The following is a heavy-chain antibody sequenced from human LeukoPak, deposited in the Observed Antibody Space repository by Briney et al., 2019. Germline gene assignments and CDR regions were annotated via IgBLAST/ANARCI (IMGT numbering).Heavy chain of an antibody. CDR2: VSGYNGNK. D-gene: IGHD5/OR15-5a*01. CDR1: GYTFTNYG. Sequence: GASVKVSCKASGYTFTNYGINWVRQAPGQGLEWVGWVSGYNGNKNYAEKVQGRATMTTDTSTSTAYMELSSLKASDTAMYYCARRSTIPRPPDYWGQETLVTVSS. V-gene: IGHV1-18*04. CDR3: ARRSTIPRPPDY. J-gene: IGHJ4*02.